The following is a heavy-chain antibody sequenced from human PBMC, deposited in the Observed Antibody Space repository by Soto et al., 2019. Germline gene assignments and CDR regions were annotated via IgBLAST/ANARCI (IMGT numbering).Heavy chain of an antibody. CDR1: GFTFSSYA. V-gene: IGHV3-30-3*01. CDR2: ISYDGSNK. D-gene: IGHD2-2*01. J-gene: IGHJ6*02. CDR3: ARVGYQLPYYYYYGMDV. Sequence: PGGSLRLSCAASGFTFSSYAMHWARQAPGKGLEWVAVISYDGSNKYYADSVKGRFTISRDNSKNTLYLQMNSLRAEDTAVYYCARVGYQLPYYYYYGMDVWGQGTTVTVSS.